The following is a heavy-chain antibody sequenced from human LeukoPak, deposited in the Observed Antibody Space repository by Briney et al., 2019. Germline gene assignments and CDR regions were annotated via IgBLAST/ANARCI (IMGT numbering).Heavy chain of an antibody. Sequence: GGSLRLSCAASGFTFSNYAMSWVRQASGKGLEWVSAIVGSGGSTYYADSVKGRFTISRDNPKNTLYLQMNSLRAEDTAVYYCAKWGDYDILTGYYDSDYWGQGTLVTVSS. CDR2: IVGSGGST. CDR3: AKWGDYDILTGYYDSDY. CDR1: GFTFSNYA. V-gene: IGHV3-23*01. D-gene: IGHD3-9*01. J-gene: IGHJ4*02.